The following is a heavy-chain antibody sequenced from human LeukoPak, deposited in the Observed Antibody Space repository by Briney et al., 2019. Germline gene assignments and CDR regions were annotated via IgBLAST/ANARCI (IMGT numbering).Heavy chain of an antibody. J-gene: IGHJ4*02. CDR1: GFTFSSYA. Sequence: AGGSLRLSCAASGFTFSSYAMHWVRQAPGKGLEWVAVISYDGSNKYYADSVKGRFTISRDNSKNTLYLQMNSLRAEDTAVYYCARDPLGSTSCQFDYWGQGTLVTVSS. CDR3: ARDPLGSTSCQFDY. V-gene: IGHV3-30-3*01. CDR2: ISYDGSNK. D-gene: IGHD2-2*01.